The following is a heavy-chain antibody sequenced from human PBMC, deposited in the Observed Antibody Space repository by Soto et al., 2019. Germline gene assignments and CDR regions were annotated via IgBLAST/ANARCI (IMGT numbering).Heavy chain of an antibody. CDR2: ISYDGSNK. CDR3: AKFYITMIGGDY. Sequence: QVQLVESGGGVVQPGRSLRLSCAASGFTFSSYGMHWVRQAPGKGLEWVAVISYDGSNKYYADSVKGRFTISRDNSMNTLYLQMNSVRAEDTAVYYCAKFYITMIGGDYWGQGTLVTVSS. J-gene: IGHJ4*02. V-gene: IGHV3-30*18. D-gene: IGHD3-22*01. CDR1: GFTFSSYG.